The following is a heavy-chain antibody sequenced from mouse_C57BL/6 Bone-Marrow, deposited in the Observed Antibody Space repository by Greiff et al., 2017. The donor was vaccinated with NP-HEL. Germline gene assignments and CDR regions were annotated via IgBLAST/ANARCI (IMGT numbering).Heavy chain of an antibody. D-gene: IGHD1-1*01. Sequence: VQLQQSGPELVKPGASVKLSCKASGYTFTSYDINWVKQRPGQGLEWIGWIYPRDGSTKYNETFKGQATLTVDTSSSPAYMERHSLTSEDAAVDVCARSGDYGSSYWFAYWGQGTLVTVSA. V-gene: IGHV1-85*01. CDR2: IYPRDGST. J-gene: IGHJ3*01. CDR1: GYTFTSYD. CDR3: ARSGDYGSSYWFAY.